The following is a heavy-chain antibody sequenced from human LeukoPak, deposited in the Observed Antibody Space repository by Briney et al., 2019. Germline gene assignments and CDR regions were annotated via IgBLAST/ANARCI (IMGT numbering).Heavy chain of an antibody. Sequence: GGSLRLSCAASGFTFNSYSMNWFRQAPGKGLKWVSSISSSSSYRYYEESVKGRFSISRDNARNSLYLQMNSLRAEDTAVYYCARDSPNEAILWWSIDYWGQGTLVTVSS. CDR3: ARDSPNEAILWWSIDY. V-gene: IGHV3-21*01. CDR2: ISSSSSYR. CDR1: GFTFNSYS. D-gene: IGHD2-21*01. J-gene: IGHJ4*02.